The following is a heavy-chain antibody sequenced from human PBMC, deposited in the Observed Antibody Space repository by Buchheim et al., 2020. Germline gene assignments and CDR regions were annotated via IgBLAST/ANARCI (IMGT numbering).Heavy chain of an antibody. CDR2: INSDGSST. J-gene: IGHJ6*02. CDR1: GFTFSSYW. CDR3: ARKEGIRGSGTTYDYYYGMDV. D-gene: IGHD2-2*01. Sequence: EVQLVESGGGLVQPGGSLRLSCAASGFTFSSYWMHWVRQAPGKGLEWVSRINSDGSSTCYADSVKGRFTISRDNAKNTLYLQKNSLNTEGTAVYDGARKEGIRGSGTTYDYYYGMDVWGQGTT. V-gene: IGHV3-74*02.